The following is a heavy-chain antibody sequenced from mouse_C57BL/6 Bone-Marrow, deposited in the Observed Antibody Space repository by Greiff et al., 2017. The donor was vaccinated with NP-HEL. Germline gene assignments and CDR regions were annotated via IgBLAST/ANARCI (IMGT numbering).Heavy chain of an antibody. D-gene: IGHD2-3*01. CDR2: IWWDDDK. CDR3: ARIRVHYDGYYGYAMDY. V-gene: IGHV8-8*01. Sequence: QVQLKESGPGILQPSQTLSLTCSFSGFSLSTFGMGVGWIRQPSGKGLEWLAHIWWDDDKYYNPALKSRHTISKDTSKNQVFLKIANVDTADTATYYCARIRVHYDGYYGYAMDYWGQGTSVTVSS. J-gene: IGHJ4*01. CDR1: GFSLSTFGMG.